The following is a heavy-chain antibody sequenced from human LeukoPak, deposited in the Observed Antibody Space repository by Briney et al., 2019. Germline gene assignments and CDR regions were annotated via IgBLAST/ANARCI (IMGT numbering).Heavy chain of an antibody. Sequence: GGSLRLSCAASRFTFSRYAMNWVRQAPGKGLEWVANIKQDGSKKSYVDSVKGRFTISRDNAKNSLYLQMNSLRAEDTAIYYCTRVGYIDEGIDYWGQGTLVTVSS. CDR2: IKQDGSKK. V-gene: IGHV3-7*04. CDR3: TRVGYIDEGIDY. J-gene: IGHJ4*02. D-gene: IGHD5-24*01. CDR1: RFTFSRYA.